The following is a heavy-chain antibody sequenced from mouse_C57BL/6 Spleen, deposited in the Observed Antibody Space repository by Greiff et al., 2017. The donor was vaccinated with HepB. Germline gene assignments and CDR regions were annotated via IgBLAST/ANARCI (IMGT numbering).Heavy chain of an antibody. V-gene: IGHV1-15*01. CDR1: GYTFTDYE. Sequence: ESGAELVRPGASVTLSCKASGYTFTDYEMHWVKQTPVHGLEWIGAIDPETGGTAYNQKFKGKAILTADKSSSTAYMELRSLTSEDSAVYYCTRGGSSLWYFDVWGTGTTVTVSS. J-gene: IGHJ1*03. CDR2: IDPETGGT. D-gene: IGHD1-1*01. CDR3: TRGGSSLWYFDV.